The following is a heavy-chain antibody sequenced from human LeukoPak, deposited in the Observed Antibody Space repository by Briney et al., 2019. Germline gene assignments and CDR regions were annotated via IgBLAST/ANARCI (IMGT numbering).Heavy chain of an antibody. V-gene: IGHV3-11*01. J-gene: IGHJ4*02. CDR1: GFTFSDYY. Sequence: PGGSLRLSCAASGFTFSDYYMSWIRQAPGKGLEWVSYISGSGHTIYYADSVKGRFTISRDNAKNSLYLQMISLRADDTAVYYCASASYLLSFDYGDYLAFDYWGQGTLVTVSS. D-gene: IGHD4-17*01. CDR3: ASASYLLSFDYGDYLAFDY. CDR2: ISGSGHTI.